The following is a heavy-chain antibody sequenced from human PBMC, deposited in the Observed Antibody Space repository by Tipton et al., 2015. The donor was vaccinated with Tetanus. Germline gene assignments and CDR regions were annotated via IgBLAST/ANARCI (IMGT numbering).Heavy chain of an antibody. Sequence: TLSLTCAVSGVSIRSSTYFWGWIRQPPGKGLEWIGHIFYTGSSHYNPSFESRVTISVDTSKNQFSLKLNSVTAADTAVYYCARGWGSSWYYFDYWGQGILVTVSS. V-gene: IGHV4-39*07. CDR1: GVSIRSSTYF. CDR2: IFYTGSS. CDR3: ARGWGSSWYYFDY. J-gene: IGHJ4*02. D-gene: IGHD6-13*01.